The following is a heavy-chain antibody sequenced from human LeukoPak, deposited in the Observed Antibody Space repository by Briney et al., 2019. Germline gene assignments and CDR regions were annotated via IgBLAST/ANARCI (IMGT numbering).Heavy chain of an antibody. Sequence: ASVKVSCKASGYTFTGYYMHWVRQAPGQGLEWMGWINPNSGGTNYAQKFQGRVTMTRDTSISTAYMELSSLRSEDTAVYYCARLHYYDSSGYYPADYWGQGTLVTVSP. V-gene: IGHV1-2*02. CDR1: GYTFTGYY. D-gene: IGHD3-22*01. CDR3: ARLHYYDSSGYYPADY. CDR2: INPNSGGT. J-gene: IGHJ4*02.